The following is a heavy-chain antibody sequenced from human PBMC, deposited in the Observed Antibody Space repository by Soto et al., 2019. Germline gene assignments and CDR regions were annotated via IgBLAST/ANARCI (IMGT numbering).Heavy chain of an antibody. J-gene: IGHJ6*02. CDR2: ISGGSAYI. Sequence: EVQLVESGGGLVKPGGSLRLSWVGPGFIFSSYYMNWVRQAPGKGLEWVSSISGGSAYIYYADSVKGRFTISRDNAKNSLYLEMNSLRVEDTAVYYCVRVWRLVGRYGMDVWGQGTTVTVSS. D-gene: IGHD6-25*01. CDR1: GFIFSSYY. V-gene: IGHV3-21*02. CDR3: VRVWRLVGRYGMDV.